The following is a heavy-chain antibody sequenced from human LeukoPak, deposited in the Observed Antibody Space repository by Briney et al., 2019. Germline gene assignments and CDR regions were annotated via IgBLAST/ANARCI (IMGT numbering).Heavy chain of an antibody. D-gene: IGHD6-19*01. CDR1: GFTFSSYS. J-gene: IGHJ4*02. V-gene: IGHV3-21*01. CDR2: ISSSSSYI. CDR3: ARVEAAVAFLDY. Sequence: GGSLRLSCAASGFTFSSYSMNWVRQAPGKGLEWVSSISSSSSYIYYADSVKGRFTISRDNATNSLYLQMNSLRAEDTAVYYCARVEAAVAFLDYWGQGTLVTVSS.